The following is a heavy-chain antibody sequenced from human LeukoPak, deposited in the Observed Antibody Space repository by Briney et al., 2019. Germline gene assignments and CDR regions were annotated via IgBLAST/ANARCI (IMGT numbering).Heavy chain of an antibody. CDR1: GYNFPTYW. J-gene: IGHJ4*02. CDR3: VLMGLGYSHGYLQFDY. CDR2: IYPADSDT. V-gene: IGHV5-51*01. Sequence: GESLKISCKGSGYNFPTYWIGWVRQMPGTGLEWMGIIYPADSDTRYSSSFQGQVTISADKSINTAYLQWSGLKASDTAMYYCVLMGLGYSHGYLQFDYWGQGTLVTVSS. D-gene: IGHD5-18*01.